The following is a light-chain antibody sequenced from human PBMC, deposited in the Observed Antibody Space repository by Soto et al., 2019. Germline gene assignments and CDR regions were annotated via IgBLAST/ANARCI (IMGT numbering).Light chain of an antibody. Sequence: DIQMTQSPSTLSGSVGDRVTITCRASQTISSWLAWYQQKPGKAPKLLIYKASTLKSGVPSRFSGSGSGTEFTLTIRSLQPDDFETYYCQHYNSYSYTFGQGTKVDIK. V-gene: IGKV1-5*03. J-gene: IGKJ2*01. CDR3: QHYNSYSYT. CDR1: QTISSW. CDR2: KAS.